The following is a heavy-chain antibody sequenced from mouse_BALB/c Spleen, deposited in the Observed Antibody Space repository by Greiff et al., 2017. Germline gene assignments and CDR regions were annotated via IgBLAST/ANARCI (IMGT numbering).Heavy chain of an antibody. CDR3: ARLGYRYDDAMDY. J-gene: IGHJ4*01. CDR1: GFTFSSFG. Sequence: EVKLVESGGGLVQPGGSRKLSCAASGFTFSSFGMHWVRQAPEKGLEWVAYISSGSSTIYYADTVKGRFTISRDNPKNTLFLQMTSLRSEDTAMYYCARLGYRYDDAMDYWGQGTSVTVSS. V-gene: IGHV5-17*02. CDR2: ISSGSSTI. D-gene: IGHD2-14*01.